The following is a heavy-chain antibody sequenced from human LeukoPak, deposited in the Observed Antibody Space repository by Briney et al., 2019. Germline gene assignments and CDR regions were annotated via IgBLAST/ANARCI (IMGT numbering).Heavy chain of an antibody. CDR3: ARPQVVVLNPFDY. D-gene: IGHD3-10*01. CDR1: GFTFSTYA. V-gene: IGHV3-23*01. Sequence: GGSLRLSCAASGFTFSTYAMSWVRQAPGKGLEWVSAITGSADRTHYAVSVKGRFTISRDNSKNIVYLQMNSLRAKDTAVYFCARPQVVVLNPFDYWGQGTLVTVSS. CDR2: ITGSADRT. J-gene: IGHJ4*02.